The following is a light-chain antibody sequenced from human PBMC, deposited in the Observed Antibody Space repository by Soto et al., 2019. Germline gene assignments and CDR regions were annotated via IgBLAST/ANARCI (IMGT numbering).Light chain of an antibody. CDR1: QSISKY. V-gene: IGKV1-5*03. CDR3: QQSKTLYT. J-gene: IGKJ2*01. Sequence: DIQMTQSPATRSASVGDRVTLTGRDSQSISKYLAWYQQKPGKAPKLLIYQTSSLESGVPSRFSGSGSGTEFTLTISSLQPDDFATYYCQQSKTLYTFGQGTKLEIK. CDR2: QTS.